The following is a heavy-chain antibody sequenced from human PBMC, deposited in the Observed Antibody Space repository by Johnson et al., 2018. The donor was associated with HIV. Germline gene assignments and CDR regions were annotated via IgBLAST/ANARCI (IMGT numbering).Heavy chain of an antibody. CDR1: GFTFDDYA. V-gene: IGHV3-9*01. D-gene: IGHD6-6*01. J-gene: IGHJ3*02. CDR3: AKDLIAARRGCDAFDI. CDR2: ISWNSGSI. Sequence: VQLVESGGGLVQPGRSLRLSCAASGFTFDDYAMHWVRQAPGKGLEWVSGISWNSGSIGYADSVKGRFPISRDNAKNSLYLQMNSLRAEDTAVYYCAKDLIAARRGCDAFDIWGQGTMVTVSS.